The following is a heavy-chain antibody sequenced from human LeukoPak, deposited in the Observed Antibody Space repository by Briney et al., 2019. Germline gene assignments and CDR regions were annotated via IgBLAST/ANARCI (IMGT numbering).Heavy chain of an antibody. Sequence: ASVKVSCKASGYTFTGKYMHWLRQAPGQGLEWMGWINPDGGGTRYPQNFQGRVTMTTDTSITTAYMELYSLRSDDTAVYFCAADSVVVRNSMNAFDIWGRGTMVTVSS. CDR1: GYTFTGKY. D-gene: IGHD2-15*01. J-gene: IGHJ3*02. CDR3: AADSVVVRNSMNAFDI. V-gene: IGHV1-2*02. CDR2: INPDGGGT.